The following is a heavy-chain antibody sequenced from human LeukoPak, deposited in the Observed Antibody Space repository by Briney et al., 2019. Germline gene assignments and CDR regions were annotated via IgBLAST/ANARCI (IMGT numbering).Heavy chain of an antibody. V-gene: IGHV4-59*02. D-gene: IGHD6-19*01. J-gene: IGHJ4*02. CDR2: IHYSGST. Sequence: PSETLSLTCTVSGGSVSSHSWSWLRQPPGKGLEWIGYIHYSGSTNYNPSLKSQVTISVDTSKNQFSLKLSSVTPADTAVYYCASQGWWGQGTLVTVSS. CDR3: ASQGW. CDR1: GGSVSSHS.